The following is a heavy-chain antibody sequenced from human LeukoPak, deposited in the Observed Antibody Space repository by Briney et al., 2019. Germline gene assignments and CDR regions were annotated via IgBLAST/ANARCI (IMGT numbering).Heavy chain of an antibody. CDR2: ISSSSSYI. CDR3: AKGYYGDYVTAFDI. J-gene: IGHJ3*02. D-gene: IGHD4-17*01. V-gene: IGHV3-21*04. CDR1: GFTFSSYS. Sequence: GGSLRLSCAASGFTFSSYSMNWVRQAPGKGLEWVSSISSSSSYIYYADSVKGRFTISRDNAKNSLYLQMNSLRAEDTALYYCAKGYYGDYVTAFDIWGQGTMVTVSS.